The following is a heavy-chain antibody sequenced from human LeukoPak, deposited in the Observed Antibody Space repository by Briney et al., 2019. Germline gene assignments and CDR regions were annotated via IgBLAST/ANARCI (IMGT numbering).Heavy chain of an antibody. V-gene: IGHV4-4*07. Sequence: SETLSLTCTVSGGSISSYYWSWIRQPAGKGLEWIGRIYTSGSTNYNPSLKSRVTMSVDTPKNQFSLKLSSVTAADTAVYYCARFYYDSSGYYGFDYWGQGTLVTVSS. CDR2: IYTSGST. CDR3: ARFYYDSSGYYGFDY. J-gene: IGHJ4*02. CDR1: GGSISSYY. D-gene: IGHD3-22*01.